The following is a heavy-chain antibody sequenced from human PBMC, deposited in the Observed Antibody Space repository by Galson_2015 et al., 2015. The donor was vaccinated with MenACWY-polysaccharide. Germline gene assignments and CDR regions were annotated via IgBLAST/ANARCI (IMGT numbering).Heavy chain of an antibody. CDR3: AKANSGGICTSGWACWFDP. D-gene: IGHD2-15*01. CDR2: ISTTSHYF. Sequence: SLRLSCAASGFTFSSYNMNWVRQTPGKGLEWVSSISTTSHYFYYADSVKGRFTISRDNSKNMVYLQMNSLRAEDTAIYYCAKANSGGICTSGWACWFDPWGQGSLVIVSS. J-gene: IGHJ5*02. CDR1: GFTFSSYN. V-gene: IGHV3-21*04.